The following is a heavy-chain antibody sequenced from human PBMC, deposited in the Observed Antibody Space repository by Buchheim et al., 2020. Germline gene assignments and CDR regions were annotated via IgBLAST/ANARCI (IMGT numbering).Heavy chain of an antibody. Sequence: QVQLVESGGGVVQPGRSLRLSCAASGFTFSSYAMHWVRQAPGKGLEWVAVISYDGSNKYYADSVKGRFTLSRDNSTNTLYLQMNSLRAEDTAVYYCARVVTYDYVWGSYRPYYYYGMDVWGQGTT. CDR3: ARVVTYDYVWGSYRPYYYYGMDV. J-gene: IGHJ6*02. V-gene: IGHV3-30-3*01. CDR1: GFTFSSYA. D-gene: IGHD3-16*02. CDR2: ISYDGSNK.